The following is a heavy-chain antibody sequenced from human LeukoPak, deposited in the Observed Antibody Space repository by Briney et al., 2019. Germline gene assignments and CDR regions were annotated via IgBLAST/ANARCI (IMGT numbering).Heavy chain of an antibody. V-gene: IGHV4-4*09. D-gene: IGHD7-27*01. J-gene: IGHJ4*02. CDR2: IYTSGST. Sequence: AETLSLTCTVSGGSISSYYWSWIRQPPGKGLEWIGYIYTSGSTNYNPSLKSRVTISVDTSKNQFSLKLSSVTAADTAVYYCARHSRTGDLYWGQGTLVTVSS. CDR3: ARHSRTGDLY. CDR1: GGSISSYY.